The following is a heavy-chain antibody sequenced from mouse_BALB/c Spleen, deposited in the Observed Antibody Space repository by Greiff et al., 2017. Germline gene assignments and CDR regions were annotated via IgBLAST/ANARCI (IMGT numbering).Heavy chain of an antibody. J-gene: IGHJ2*01. CDR1: GYSFTGYY. V-gene: IGHV1-31*01. CDR2: INPYNGAT. Sequence: VQLKESGPELVKPGASVKISCKASGYSFTGYYMHWVKQSHVKSLEWIGRINPYNGATSYNQNFKDKASLTVDKSSSTAYMELHSLTSEDSAVYYCARKGFDYWGQGTTLTVSS. CDR3: ARKGFDY.